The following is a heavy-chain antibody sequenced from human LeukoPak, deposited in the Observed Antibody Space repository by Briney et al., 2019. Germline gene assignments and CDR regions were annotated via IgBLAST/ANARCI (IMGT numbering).Heavy chain of an antibody. J-gene: IGHJ4*02. CDR3: ARDNGYNGYDNLLDY. D-gene: IGHD5-12*01. V-gene: IGHV4-34*01. CDR2: YNHFGST. CDR1: GGSFSGFY. Sequence: SETLSLTCAVSGGSFSGFYWSWIRQSPGKGLEWIGEYNHFGSTTYNPSLNNRVTISVDTSKNQFSLKLSSVTAADTAVYYCARDNGYNGYDNLLDYWGQGTLVTVSS.